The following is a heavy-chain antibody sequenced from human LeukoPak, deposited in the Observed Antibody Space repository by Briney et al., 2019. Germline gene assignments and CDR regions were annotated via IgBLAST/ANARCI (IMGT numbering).Heavy chain of an antibody. CDR1: GFTFSSYW. J-gene: IGHJ6*02. Sequence: GGSLRLSCTASGFTFSSYWMSWVRQAPGKGLEWVANIKQDGSEKDYVDSVKGRFTISRDNPKNSLYLQMNSLRAEDTAVYYCAKYCGGDCYGMDVWGQGTTVTVSS. CDR2: IKQDGSEK. D-gene: IGHD2-21*02. CDR3: AKYCGGDCYGMDV. V-gene: IGHV3-7*01.